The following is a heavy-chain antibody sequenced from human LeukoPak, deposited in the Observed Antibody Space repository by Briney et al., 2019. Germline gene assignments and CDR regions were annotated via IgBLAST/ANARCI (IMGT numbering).Heavy chain of an antibody. CDR3: ARDHAGINWFDP. Sequence: VASVKVSCKASGGTFSSYAISWVRQAPGQGLEWMGGIIPIFGTANYAQKFQGRVTITADESTSTAYMELSSLRSEDTAVYYCARDHAGINWFDPWGQGTLVTVSS. J-gene: IGHJ5*02. V-gene: IGHV1-69*13. CDR2: IIPIFGTA. CDR1: GGTFSSYA. D-gene: IGHD2-2*01.